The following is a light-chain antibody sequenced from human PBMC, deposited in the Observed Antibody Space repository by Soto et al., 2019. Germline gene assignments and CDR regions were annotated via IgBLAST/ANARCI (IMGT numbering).Light chain of an antibody. V-gene: IGKV3-20*01. CDR2: GAS. CDR3: EQYGNSPT. J-gene: IGKJ2*01. CDR1: QSLSSNS. Sequence: EIVLTQSPGTLSLSPGERATLSCRASQSLSSNSFAWYQQKPGQAPRLLIYGASSRATGIPDRFSGSGSGTDFTLTISRLEPEDFVVYYCEQYGNSPTFGQGTKLEIK.